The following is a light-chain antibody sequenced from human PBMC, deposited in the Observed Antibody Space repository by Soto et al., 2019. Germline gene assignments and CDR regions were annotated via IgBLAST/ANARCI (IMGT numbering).Light chain of an antibody. CDR3: QQYNNWWT. V-gene: IGKV3-15*01. Sequence: EIVMTQSPATLSVSPGERATLSCRASQSVSSNLAWYQQKPGQAPRLLIYGASTRATGIPARFSGSGSGTEFTITISSLQSEDFAVYYCQQYNNWWTFGQGTKVDNK. CDR2: GAS. CDR1: QSVSSN. J-gene: IGKJ1*01.